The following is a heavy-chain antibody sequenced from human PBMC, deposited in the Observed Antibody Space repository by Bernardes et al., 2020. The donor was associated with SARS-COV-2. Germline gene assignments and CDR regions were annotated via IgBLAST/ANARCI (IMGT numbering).Heavy chain of an antibody. CDR2: IGSSGTTI. V-gene: IGHV3-48*02. Sequence: GGSLRLSCAASGFMFSSYNMNWVRQAPGKGLEWISYIGSSGTTIYYARSVKGRFTIFRDNAGNSLYLQMNSLRDEDTAVYYCASGVGSGINNPPHWGQGTQVTVSS. CDR3: ASGVGSGINNPPH. J-gene: IGHJ4*02. D-gene: IGHD2-15*01. CDR1: GFMFSSYN.